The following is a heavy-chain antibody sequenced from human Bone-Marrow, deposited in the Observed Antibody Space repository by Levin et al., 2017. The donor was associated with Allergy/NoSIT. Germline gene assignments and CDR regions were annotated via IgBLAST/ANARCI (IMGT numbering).Heavy chain of an antibody. CDR2: ISYDGSNK. D-gene: IGHD5-12*01. V-gene: IGHV3-30*18. CDR1: GFTFSSYG. CDR3: AKDGGGGYELDY. J-gene: IGHJ4*02. Sequence: SYAASGFTFSSYGMHWVRQAPGKGLEWVAVISYDGSNKYYADSVKGRFTISRDNSKNTLYLQMNSLRAEDTAVYYCAKDGGGGYELDYWGQGTLVTVSS.